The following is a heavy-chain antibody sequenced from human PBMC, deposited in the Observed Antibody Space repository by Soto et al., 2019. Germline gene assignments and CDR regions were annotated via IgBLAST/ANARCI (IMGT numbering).Heavy chain of an antibody. Sequence: QITLKESGPTLVKPTQTLTLTCTFSGFSLSTSGVGVGWIRQPPGKALEWLALIYWDDDKRYSPSLKSRLTITKDTSKTQVVLTMTNMDPVGTATYYSAPRPSYCSGGSCYSGFDYWGQGTLVTVSS. V-gene: IGHV2-5*02. J-gene: IGHJ4*02. CDR2: IYWDDDK. CDR1: GFSLSTSGVG. D-gene: IGHD2-15*01. CDR3: APRPSYCSGGSCYSGFDY.